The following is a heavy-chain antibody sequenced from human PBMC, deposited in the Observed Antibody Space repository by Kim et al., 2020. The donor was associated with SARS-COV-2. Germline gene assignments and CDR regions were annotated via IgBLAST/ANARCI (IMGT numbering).Heavy chain of an antibody. CDR2: INHSGST. CDR1: GGSFSGYY. J-gene: IGHJ6*01. CDR3: ARGRGYCSSTSCPSGYYY. V-gene: IGHV4-34*01. Sequence: SETLSLTCAVYGGSFSGYYWSWIRQPPGKGLEWIGEINHSGSTNYNPSLKSRVTISVDTSKNQFSLKLSSVTAADTAVYYCARGRGYCSSTSCPSGYYY. D-gene: IGHD2-2*01.